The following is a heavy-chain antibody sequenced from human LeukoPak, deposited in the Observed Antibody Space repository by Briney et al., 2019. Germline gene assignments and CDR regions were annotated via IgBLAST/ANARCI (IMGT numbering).Heavy chain of an antibody. CDR1: GFTFDDYA. D-gene: IGHD4/OR15-4a*01. CDR2: ISGDGGIT. V-gene: IGHV3-43*02. CDR3: TKPAQSVALTDDY. J-gene: IGHJ4*02. Sequence: PGGSLRLSCAASGFTFDDYAMHWVRQAPGKGLEWVSLISGDGGITYYADSVKGRFTISRDNSRNSLYLQMNSLRTEDTALYYCTKPAQSVALTDDYWGQGTLVTVSS.